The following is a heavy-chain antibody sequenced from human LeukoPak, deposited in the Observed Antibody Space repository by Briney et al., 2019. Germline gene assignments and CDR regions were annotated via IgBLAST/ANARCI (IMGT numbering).Heavy chain of an antibody. CDR1: GFTFSDYY. Sequence: GGSLRLSCAASGFTFSDYYMSWIRRAPGKGLEWVSYISSSSSYTNYADSVKGRFTISRDNAKNSLYLQMNSLRAEDTAVYYCARAPHYSNYGPYYYGMDVWGQGATVTVSS. D-gene: IGHD4-11*01. V-gene: IGHV3-11*06. CDR2: ISSSSSYT. J-gene: IGHJ6*02. CDR3: ARAPHYSNYGPYYYGMDV.